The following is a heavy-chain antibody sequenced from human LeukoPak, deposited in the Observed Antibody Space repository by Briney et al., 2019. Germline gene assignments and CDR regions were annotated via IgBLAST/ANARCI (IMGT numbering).Heavy chain of an antibody. D-gene: IGHD2-2*01. J-gene: IGHJ4*02. CDR2: ISYDGSNK. CDR3: AKVLNLCSSTNCPNY. CDR1: GFTFSSYG. Sequence: GGSLRLSCAASGFTFSSYGMHWVRQAPGKGLEWVAVISYDGSNKYYADSVKGRFTISRDNSKNTLYLQMNSLRAEDTAVYYCAKVLNLCSSTNCPNYWGQGTLVTVSS. V-gene: IGHV3-30*18.